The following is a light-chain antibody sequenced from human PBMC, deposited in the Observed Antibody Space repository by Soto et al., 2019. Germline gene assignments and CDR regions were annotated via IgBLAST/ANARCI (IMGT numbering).Light chain of an antibody. CDR3: QQGSDWPPTYT. CDR2: GIS. CDR1: QSVSNS. Sequence: MVLTQSPATLSLSPGERVTLSCRASQSVSNSLVWYQQKAGQAPRLLLYGISYRATGVPARFSGSGSGTDFTLSISSLEPEDFAIYYCQQGSDWPPTYTLGQGTKLEIK. J-gene: IGKJ2*01. V-gene: IGKV3-11*01.